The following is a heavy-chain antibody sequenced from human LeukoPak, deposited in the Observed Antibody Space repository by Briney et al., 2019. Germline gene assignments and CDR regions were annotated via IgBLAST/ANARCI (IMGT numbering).Heavy chain of an antibody. J-gene: IGHJ4*02. V-gene: IGHV3-7*01. CDR1: GFTFSSYD. CDR3: TRDRSRTEDD. Sequence: GGSLRLSCAACGFTFSSYDMHWVRQAPGKGLEWVANINQGGSDKYYVDSVKGRFTISRDNANNLLYLQMNSLRGEDTAVYYCTRDRSRTEDDWGQGTLVTVSS. CDR2: INQGGSDK. D-gene: IGHD1-1*01.